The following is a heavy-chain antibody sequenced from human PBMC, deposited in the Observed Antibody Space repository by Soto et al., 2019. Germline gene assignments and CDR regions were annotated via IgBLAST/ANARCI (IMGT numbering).Heavy chain of an antibody. V-gene: IGHV1-2*02. CDR2: INPNSGGT. CDR3: ATAFPESRSWARDDDFDI. J-gene: IGHJ3*02. D-gene: IGHD6-13*01. CDR1: GHTFTGYY. Sequence: ASVKVSCKASGHTFTGYYMHWVRQAPGQGLEWMGWINPNSGGTNYAQKFQGRVTMTRGTSISTAYMELSRLRSDDTAVYYCATAFPESRSWARDDDFDIWGQGTMVTVSS.